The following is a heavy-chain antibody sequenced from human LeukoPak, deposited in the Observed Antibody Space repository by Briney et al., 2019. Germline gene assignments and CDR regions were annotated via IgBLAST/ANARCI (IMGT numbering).Heavy chain of an antibody. CDR2: INHSGST. CDR3: ARNDYGSGSPYFDY. CDR1: GGSFSGYY. D-gene: IGHD3-10*01. J-gene: IGHJ4*02. Sequence: SETLSLTCAVYGGSFSGYYWSWIRQPPGKGLEWIGEINHSGSTNYNPSLKSRVTISVDTSKNQFSLKLSSVTAADTAVYYCARNDYGSGSPYFDYWGQGTLVTVSS. V-gene: IGHV4-34*01.